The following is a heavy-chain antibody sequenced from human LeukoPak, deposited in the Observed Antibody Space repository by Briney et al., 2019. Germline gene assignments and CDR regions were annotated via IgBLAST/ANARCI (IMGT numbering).Heavy chain of an antibody. Sequence: PSETLSLTCAVYGGSFSGYYWSWIRQPPGKGLEWIGEINHSGSTNYNPSLKSRVTISVDTSKNQFSLKLSSVTAADTAVYYCARANGAAAGEGWFDPWGQGTLVTVSS. CDR3: ARANGAAAGEGWFDP. V-gene: IGHV4-34*01. CDR1: GGSFSGYY. CDR2: INHSGST. J-gene: IGHJ5*02. D-gene: IGHD6-13*01.